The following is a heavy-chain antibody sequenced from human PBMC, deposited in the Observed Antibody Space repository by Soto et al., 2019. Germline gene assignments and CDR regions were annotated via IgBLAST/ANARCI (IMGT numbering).Heavy chain of an antibody. CDR2: INPSGGST. CDR3: ARRLLGYCSSTSCSQPFDY. Sequence: VASVKVSCKASGYTFTSYYMHWVRQAPGQGLEWMGIINPSGGSTSYAQKFKGRVTMTRDTSTSTVYMELSSLRSEDTAVYYCARRLLGYCSSTSCSQPFDYWGQGTLVTVSS. J-gene: IGHJ4*02. CDR1: GYTFTSYY. D-gene: IGHD2-2*01. V-gene: IGHV1-46*01.